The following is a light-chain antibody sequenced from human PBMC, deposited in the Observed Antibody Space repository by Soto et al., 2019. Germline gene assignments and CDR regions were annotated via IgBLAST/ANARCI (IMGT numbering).Light chain of an antibody. CDR1: SGHSSYI. CDR2: LEGSRSY. V-gene: IGLV4-60*02. Sequence: QLVLTQSSSASASLGSSVKLTCTLSSGHSSYIIAWHQQQPGKAPRYLMKLEGSRSYNKGSGVPDRFSGSSSGADRYLTISNLHFEDEADYYCETWDSNTRVFGGGTKLTVL. CDR3: ETWDSNTRV. J-gene: IGLJ2*01.